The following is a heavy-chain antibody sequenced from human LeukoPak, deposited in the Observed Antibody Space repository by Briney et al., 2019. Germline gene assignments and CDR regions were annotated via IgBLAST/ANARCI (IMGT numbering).Heavy chain of an antibody. D-gene: IGHD6-13*01. CDR3: TTEVAAAGTLDY. V-gene: IGHV3-15*01. CDR2: IKSKTDGGTT. J-gene: IGHJ4*02. Sequence: GGSLRLSCAASGFTFSNAWMSWVRRAPGKGLEWVGRIKSKTDGGTTDYAAPVKGRFTISRDDSKNTLYLQMNRLKTEDTAVYYCTTEVAAAGTLDYWGQGTLVTVSS. CDR1: GFTFSNAW.